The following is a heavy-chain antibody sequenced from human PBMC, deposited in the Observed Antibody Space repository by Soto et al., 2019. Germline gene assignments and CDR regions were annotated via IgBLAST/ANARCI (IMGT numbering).Heavy chain of an antibody. CDR1: GGSISSGGYS. CDR2: IYHSGST. Sequence: SETLSLTCAVSGGSISSGGYSWSWIRQPPGKGLEWIGYIYHSGSTYYNPSLKSRVTISVDRSKNQFSLKLSSVTAADTAVYYCARENYYYGMDVWGQGTTVTVSS. CDR3: ARENYYYGMDV. J-gene: IGHJ6*02. V-gene: IGHV4-30-2*01.